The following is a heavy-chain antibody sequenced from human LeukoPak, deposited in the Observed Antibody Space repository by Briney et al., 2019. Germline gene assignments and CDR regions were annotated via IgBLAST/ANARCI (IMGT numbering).Heavy chain of an antibody. CDR1: GYTFTGYY. Sequence: ASVKVSCKAPGYTFTGYYMHWVRQAPGQGLEWMGWINPNSGGTNYAQKFQGRVTMTRDTSISTAYMELSRLRSDDTAVYYCARARTPYSSSWSGFDYWGQGTLVTVSS. D-gene: IGHD6-13*01. CDR2: INPNSGGT. V-gene: IGHV1-2*02. J-gene: IGHJ4*02. CDR3: ARARTPYSSSWSGFDY.